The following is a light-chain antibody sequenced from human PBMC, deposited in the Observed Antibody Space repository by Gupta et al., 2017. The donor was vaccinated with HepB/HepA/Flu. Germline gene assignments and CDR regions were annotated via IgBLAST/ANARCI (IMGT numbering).Light chain of an antibody. CDR3: QEEKNSSHT. Sequence: DIQMTQSPSTVSASVGDRVTITCRASQSISDWVTWYQQRPGKAPKLLIYKASTLESGVPSRFSGSGSGTEFTLTISSLQPDDFATYYCQEEKNSSHTFGPGTKVDIK. V-gene: IGKV1-5*03. CDR1: QSISDW. CDR2: KAS. J-gene: IGKJ3*01.